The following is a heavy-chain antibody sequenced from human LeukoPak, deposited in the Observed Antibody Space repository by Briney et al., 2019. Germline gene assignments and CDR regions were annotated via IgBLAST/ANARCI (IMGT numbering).Heavy chain of an antibody. D-gene: IGHD2-2*01. V-gene: IGHV3-48*03. CDR2: ISSSGTTM. J-gene: IGHJ4*02. CDR3: ARAGEYCSSTSCYVAHY. Sequence: GGSLRLSCATSRFTFSSCEMNWVRQAPGKGLEWVSYISSSGTTMYYADSVKGRFTISRDNARKSLYLQMNSLRAEDTAIYYCARAGEYCSSTSCYVAHYWGRGTLVTVSS. CDR1: RFTFSSCE.